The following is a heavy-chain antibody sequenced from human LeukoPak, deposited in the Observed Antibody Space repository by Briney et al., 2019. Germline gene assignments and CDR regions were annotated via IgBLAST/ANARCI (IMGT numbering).Heavy chain of an antibody. D-gene: IGHD2-15*01. J-gene: IGHJ4*02. V-gene: IGHV4-39*07. CDR2: IYYSGST. CDR1: GGSISTSSYY. Sequence: SETLSLTCTVSGGSISTSSYYWGWIRQPPGKGLECIGNIYYSGSTYYNPSLKSRVTISVDTSKNQFSLKLSSVTAADTAVYYCAAEPQHCSGGSCHVNYDYWGQGTLVTVSS. CDR3: AAEPQHCSGGSCHVNYDY.